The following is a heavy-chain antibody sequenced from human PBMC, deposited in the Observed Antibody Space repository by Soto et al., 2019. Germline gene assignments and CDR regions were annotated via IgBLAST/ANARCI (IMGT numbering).Heavy chain of an antibody. CDR3: ARVSSPNYCSGGSCYSVEAFDI. Sequence: EVQLVEFGGGLVQPGGSLRLSCAASGFTVSSNYMSWVRQAPGKGLDWVSLINIGGSTYYADSVKGRFTISRDNSNNTLYPQMNSLRAEDAAVYYCARVSSPNYCSGGSCYSVEAFDIWGQGTMVTVSS. D-gene: IGHD2-15*01. V-gene: IGHV3-66*01. J-gene: IGHJ3*02. CDR2: INIGGST. CDR1: GFTVSSNY.